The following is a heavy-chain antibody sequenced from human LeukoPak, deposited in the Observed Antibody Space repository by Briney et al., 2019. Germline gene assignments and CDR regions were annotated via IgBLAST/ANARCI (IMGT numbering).Heavy chain of an antibody. CDR1: GFTFSSYS. D-gene: IGHD2-2*01. J-gene: IGHJ5*02. Sequence: GASLRLSCAASGFTFSSYSMNWVRQAPGKGLEWVSSISGSSSYIYYADSVKGRFTISRDNAKNSLYLQMNSLRAEDTAVYYCARDPDIVVVPAGFDPWGQGTLVTVSS. V-gene: IGHV3-21*01. CDR3: ARDPDIVVVPAGFDP. CDR2: ISGSSSYI.